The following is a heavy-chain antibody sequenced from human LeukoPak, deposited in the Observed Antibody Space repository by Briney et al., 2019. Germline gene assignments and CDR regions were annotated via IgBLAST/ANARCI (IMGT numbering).Heavy chain of an antibody. Sequence: GASVKVSCKVSGYTLSELSIHWVRQTPGKGLEWMGGFDPEDGEATYAQQFQGRVTVTEDTSSDTAYMELSSLRSEDTAVYYCVTNRATTGSFWGVLDYWDQGTLVTASS. CDR1: GYTLSELS. D-gene: IGHD1-26*01. J-gene: IGHJ4*02. V-gene: IGHV1-24*01. CDR2: FDPEDGEA. CDR3: VTNRATTGSFWGVLDY.